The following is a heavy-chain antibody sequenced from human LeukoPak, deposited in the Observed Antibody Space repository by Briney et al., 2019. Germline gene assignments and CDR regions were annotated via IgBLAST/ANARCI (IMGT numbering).Heavy chain of an antibody. D-gene: IGHD2-21*02. CDR2: ISAGADVI. CDR1: GFSFRDYP. CDR3: ARDREYGDHPSWFDP. V-gene: IGHV3-23*01. J-gene: IGHJ5*02. Sequence: GRSLRLSCEAAGFSFRDYPMGWVRRASGKRLEWVSGISAGADVIFYADPVKGRFTISRDNSKNTLYLQMNSLRAEDTAVYYCARDREYGDHPSWFDPWGQGTQVTVSS.